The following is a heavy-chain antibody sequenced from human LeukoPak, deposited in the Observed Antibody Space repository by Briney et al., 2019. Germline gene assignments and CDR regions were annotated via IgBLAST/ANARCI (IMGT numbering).Heavy chain of an antibody. V-gene: IGHV1-2*02. CDR3: ARDREYRSSSYPLDY. Sequence: ASVRVSCKASGYTFTSYGISWVRQAPGQGLEWMGWVNPNSGGTNFAQKFRGRVTMTRDTSISTAYMELSRLRSDDTAVYFCARDREYRSSSYPLDYWGQGTLVTVSS. J-gene: IGHJ4*02. CDR2: VNPNSGGT. D-gene: IGHD6-6*01. CDR1: GYTFTSYG.